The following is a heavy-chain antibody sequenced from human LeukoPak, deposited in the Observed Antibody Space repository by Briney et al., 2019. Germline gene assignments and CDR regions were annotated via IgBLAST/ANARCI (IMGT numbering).Heavy chain of an antibody. CDR1: GGTFSSYA. Sequence: ASVKVSCKASGGTFSSYAISWVRQAPGQGLEWMGGIIPIFGTANYAQKFQGRVTITADESTSTAYMELSSLRSEDTAVYYCARDREYYYDSSGYYWGQGTLVTVS. J-gene: IGHJ4*02. D-gene: IGHD3-22*01. V-gene: IGHV1-69*13. CDR3: ARDREYYYDSSGYY. CDR2: IIPIFGTA.